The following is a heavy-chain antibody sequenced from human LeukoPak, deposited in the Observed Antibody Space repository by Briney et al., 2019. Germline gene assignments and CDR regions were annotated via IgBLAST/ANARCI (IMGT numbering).Heavy chain of an antibody. CDR1: GGSISSSSYY. J-gene: IGHJ5*02. CDR3: ASRGSTIFGVAPAWDP. CDR2: IYYSGST. Sequence: SQTLSLTCTVSGGSISSSSYYWGWIRQPPGKGLEWIGSIYYSGSTYYNPSLKSRVTISVDTSKNQFSLKLSSVTAADTAVYYCASRGSTIFGVAPAWDPWGQGTLVTVSS. D-gene: IGHD3-3*01. V-gene: IGHV4-39*01.